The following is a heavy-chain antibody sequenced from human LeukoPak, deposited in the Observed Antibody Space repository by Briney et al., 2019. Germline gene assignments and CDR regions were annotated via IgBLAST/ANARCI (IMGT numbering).Heavy chain of an antibody. J-gene: IGHJ4*02. CDR1: GFTFDDYA. CDR2: ISWNSGSI. V-gene: IGHV3-9*03. D-gene: IGHD2-15*01. CDR3: AKDKFVGDCSGGSCYSYFDY. Sequence: KTGRSLRLSCAASGFTFDDYAMPWVRQAPGKGLEWVSGISWNSGSIGYADSVKGRFTISRDNAKNSLYLQMNSLRAEDMALYYCAKDKFVGDCSGGSCYSYFDYWGQGTLVTVSS.